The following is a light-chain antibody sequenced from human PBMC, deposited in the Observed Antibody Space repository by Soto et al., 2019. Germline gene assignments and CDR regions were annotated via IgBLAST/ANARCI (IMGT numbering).Light chain of an antibody. CDR3: LQDYIYPLT. CDR1: QGIRSD. Sequence: AIQMTQSPSSLSASVGDRVTITCRASQGIRSDLGWYQQKPGKAPNLLIYGATSLRSGVPSRFSGSGSGTDFTITITSLQPEDFATYYCLQDYIYPLTFGGGTKVEMK. V-gene: IGKV1-6*01. CDR2: GAT. J-gene: IGKJ4*01.